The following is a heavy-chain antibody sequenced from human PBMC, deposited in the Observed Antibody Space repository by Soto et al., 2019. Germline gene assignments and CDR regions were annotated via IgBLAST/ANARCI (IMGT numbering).Heavy chain of an antibody. D-gene: IGHD3-22*01. Sequence: QVQLVQSGAEVKKPGSSVKVSCKASGGTFSSYTISWVRQAPGQGLEWMGRIIPILGIANYAQKFQGRVTISGDKSRSRAYMELSSLRSEDTAVYYCAGVWRHYDSSDGGDYWGQGTLVTVSS. CDR3: AGVWRHYDSSDGGDY. CDR2: IIPILGIA. J-gene: IGHJ4*02. CDR1: GGTFSSYT. V-gene: IGHV1-69*02.